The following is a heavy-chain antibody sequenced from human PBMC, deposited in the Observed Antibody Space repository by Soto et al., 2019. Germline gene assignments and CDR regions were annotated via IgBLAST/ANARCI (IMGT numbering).Heavy chain of an antibody. V-gene: IGHV4-4*07. CDR3: ARDGSHGDIRLRLPPYYGLAV. J-gene: IGHJ6*02. CDR2: IYTSGST. Sequence: ETLPVTNTGSGGSMSRCYRRGCRQPAGKGLEWIGRIYTSGSTNYNPSLKSRVTMSVDTSKNQFSLKLSSVTAADTAVYYCARDGSHGDIRLRLPPYYGLAVWAHGTTVTVS. CDR1: GGSMSRCY. D-gene: IGHD5-18*01.